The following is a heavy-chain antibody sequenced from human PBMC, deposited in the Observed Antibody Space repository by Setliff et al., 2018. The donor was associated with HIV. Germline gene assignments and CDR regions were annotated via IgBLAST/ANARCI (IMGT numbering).Heavy chain of an antibody. CDR3: ARVRSGAYVWGSYPDY. D-gene: IGHD3-16*02. V-gene: IGHV4-4*08. CDR2: LHSLGSSRVSDTP. Sequence: SETLSLTCSVSSGSMTGHYWTWVRQPPGKGLEWIGYLHSLGSSRVSDTPNYSPSLKSRITISLDTSKRQFSLTMTSVTAADTAVYYCARVRSGAYVWGSYPDYWGQGTLVTVSS. CDR1: SGSMTGHY. J-gene: IGHJ4*02.